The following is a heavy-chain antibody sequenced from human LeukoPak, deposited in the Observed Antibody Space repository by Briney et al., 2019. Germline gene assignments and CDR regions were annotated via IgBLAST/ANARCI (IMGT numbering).Heavy chain of an antibody. Sequence: SETLSLTCTVSGGSISSSSYYWVWIRQPPGKGLEWVGSIYYSGSSYYNLSLKSRVTISVDTSKKQFSLKLSSASAADTAVYYCAREAELDYDILTGLSYNWFDPWGQGTLVTVSS. D-gene: IGHD3-9*01. CDR1: GGSISSSSYY. CDR2: IYYSGSS. V-gene: IGHV4-39*07. J-gene: IGHJ5*02. CDR3: AREAELDYDILTGLSYNWFDP.